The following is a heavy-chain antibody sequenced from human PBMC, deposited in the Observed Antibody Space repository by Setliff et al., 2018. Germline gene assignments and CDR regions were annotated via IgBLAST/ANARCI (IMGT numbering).Heavy chain of an antibody. V-gene: IGHV4-61*09. CDR3: TRGITSGGYWGQRFLYLDV. Sequence: TLSLTCTVSGGSISSDSHYWAWVRQPAGKGLELIGQIYSNGRTYYNPSLKSRLTISLDTSKNQFSLRSNSMTAADTAVYYCTRGITSGGYWGQRFLYLDVWGRGTTVTVSS. CDR1: GGSISSDSHY. J-gene: IGHJ6*03. CDR2: IYSNGRT. D-gene: IGHD3-22*01.